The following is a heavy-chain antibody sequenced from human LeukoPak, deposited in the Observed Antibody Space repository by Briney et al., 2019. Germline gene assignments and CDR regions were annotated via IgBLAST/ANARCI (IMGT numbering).Heavy chain of an antibody. Sequence: SETLSLTCSVSGGSISSSSYYWGWLRQPPGKGLEWIGSIYYTGRTYDTPSLKSRVTISVDTSKNQFSLKLSSVTAADTAVYYCAREVAGTGGLDYWGQGTLVTVSS. D-gene: IGHD6-19*01. CDR1: GGSISSSSYY. CDR2: IYYTGRT. CDR3: AREVAGTGGLDY. J-gene: IGHJ4*02. V-gene: IGHV4-39*07.